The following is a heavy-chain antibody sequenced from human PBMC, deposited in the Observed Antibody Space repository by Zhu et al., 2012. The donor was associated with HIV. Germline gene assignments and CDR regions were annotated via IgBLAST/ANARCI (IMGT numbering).Heavy chain of an antibody. CDR1: GYSISSGYY. CDR2: IYHSGST. J-gene: IGHJ4*02. D-gene: IGHD3-9*01. Sequence: QVQLQESGPGLVKPSETLSLTRAVSGYSISSGYYWGWIRQPPGKGLEWIGSIYHSGSTNYNPSLKSRVTISVDTSKNQFSLKLSSVTAADTAVYYCARGVRAYYDILTGYFITYYFDLLGPGSPGPPSPQ. CDR3: ARGVRAYYDILTGYFITYYFDL. V-gene: IGHV4-38-2*01.